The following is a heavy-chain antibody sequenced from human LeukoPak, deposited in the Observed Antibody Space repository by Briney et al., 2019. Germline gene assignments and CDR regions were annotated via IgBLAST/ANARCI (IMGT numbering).Heavy chain of an antibody. J-gene: IGHJ4*02. CDR1: GFTFSSYS. CDR2: ISSSSSYI. Sequence: GGSLRLSCAASGFTFSSYSMNWVRQAPGKGLEWVSSISSSSSYIYYADSVKGRFTISRDNAKNSLYLQMNSLRAEDTAVYYCARDPNVGYGDAYFDYWGQGALVTVSS. CDR3: ARDPNVGYGDAYFDY. D-gene: IGHD4-17*01. V-gene: IGHV3-21*01.